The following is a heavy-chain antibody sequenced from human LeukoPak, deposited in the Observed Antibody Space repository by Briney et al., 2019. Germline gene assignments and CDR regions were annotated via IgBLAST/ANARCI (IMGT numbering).Heavy chain of an antibody. J-gene: IGHJ4*02. CDR1: GGSFSGYY. CDR3: ARAGSSAFFDY. Sequence: PSETLSLTCAAYGGSFSGYYWSWIRQPPGKGLERIGEINHSGSTNYNPSLKSRVTISVDTSKNQFSLKLSSVTAADTAVYYCARAGSSAFFDYWGQGTLVTVSS. CDR2: INHSGST. V-gene: IGHV4-34*01. D-gene: IGHD6-13*01.